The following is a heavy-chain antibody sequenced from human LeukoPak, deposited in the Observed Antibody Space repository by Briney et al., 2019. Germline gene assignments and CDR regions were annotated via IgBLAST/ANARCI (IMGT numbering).Heavy chain of an antibody. V-gene: IGHV1-69*13. CDR2: IIPIFGTA. CDR3: ASTRSQLVVPAATAFDY. D-gene: IGHD2-2*01. CDR1: GYTFTGYY. Sequence: GASVKVSCKASGYTFTGYYMHWVRQAPGQGLEWMGGIIPIFGTANYAQKFQGRVTITADESTSTAYMELSSLRSEDTAVYYCASTRSQLVVPAATAFDYWGQGTLVTVSS. J-gene: IGHJ4*02.